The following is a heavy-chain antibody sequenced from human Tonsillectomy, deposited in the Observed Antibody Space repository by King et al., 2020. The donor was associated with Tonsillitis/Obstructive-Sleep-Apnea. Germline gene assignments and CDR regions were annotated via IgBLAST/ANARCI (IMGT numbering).Heavy chain of an antibody. CDR2: IFSNDEK. D-gene: IGHD6-19*01. CDR1: GFSLSNARMN. J-gene: IGHJ2*01. V-gene: IGHV2-26*01. Sequence: VTLKESGPVLVKPTETLTLTCTVSGFSLSNARMNVSWIRQPPGKALEWLAHIFSNDEKSYSTSLKSRLTISKDTSKSQVVLTLPNTDPVDTATYYCARISYSSGMSPYWYFDLWGRGTLVTVSS. CDR3: ARISYSSGMSPYWYFDL.